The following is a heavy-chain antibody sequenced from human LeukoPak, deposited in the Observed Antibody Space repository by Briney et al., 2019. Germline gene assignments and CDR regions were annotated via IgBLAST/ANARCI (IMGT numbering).Heavy chain of an antibody. V-gene: IGHV3-23*01. CDR3: AKGGCRGTCNPLAY. J-gene: IGHJ4*02. CDR1: GFPLSASG. Sequence: GGPLRLSCAASGFPLSASGMSWVRQAPGEGLEWMLSAGDSDGSTYYSDSLKGRFTISRVNSKNTLYLQMNNLRAEDTAVYYCAKGGCRGTCNPLAYWGQAALVTVSP. CDR2: AGDSDGST. D-gene: IGHD2-15*01.